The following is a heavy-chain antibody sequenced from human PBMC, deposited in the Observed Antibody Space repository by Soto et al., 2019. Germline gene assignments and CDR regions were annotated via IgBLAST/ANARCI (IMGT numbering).Heavy chain of an antibody. CDR1: GFSFSSYE. V-gene: IGHV3-48*03. J-gene: IGHJ5*02. D-gene: IGHD3-3*01. CDR3: ANDFWSEYS. Sequence: LRLSCAASGFSFSSYEMNWVRQAPGGGLEWVSYISGSSSMIYYADSVKGRFTISRDNAKNSLYLQMNSLRAEDTAVYYCANDFWSEYSWGQGTLVTVSS. CDR2: ISGSSSMI.